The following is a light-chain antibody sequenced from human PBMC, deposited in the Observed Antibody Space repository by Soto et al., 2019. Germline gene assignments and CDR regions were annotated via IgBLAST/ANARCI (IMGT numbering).Light chain of an antibody. CDR1: QSVSSY. Sequence: EIVLTQSPATLSLSPGERATLSCRASQSVSSYLAWYQQKPGQAPRLLIYDASTRATGNPARFSGSGSGTDFTLTSSSLEPEDFAVYYCQQRSNWPGFGGGTKVEIK. J-gene: IGKJ4*02. CDR3: QQRSNWPG. V-gene: IGKV3-11*01. CDR2: DAS.